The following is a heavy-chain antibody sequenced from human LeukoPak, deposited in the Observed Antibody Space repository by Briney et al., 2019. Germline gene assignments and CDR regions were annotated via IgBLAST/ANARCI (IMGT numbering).Heavy chain of an antibody. D-gene: IGHD3-22*01. Sequence: PGGSLRLSCAASGLTFSSYTMSWVRQAPGQGLEWVSAIRVSGGSTYYADSVKGRFTISRDNSKNTLYLQMNSLRVEDTAVYYCAKNPQYYYDSSGFFEYWGQGTLVTVSS. CDR1: GLTFSSYT. J-gene: IGHJ4*02. CDR3: AKNPQYYYDSSGFFEY. V-gene: IGHV3-23*01. CDR2: IRVSGGST.